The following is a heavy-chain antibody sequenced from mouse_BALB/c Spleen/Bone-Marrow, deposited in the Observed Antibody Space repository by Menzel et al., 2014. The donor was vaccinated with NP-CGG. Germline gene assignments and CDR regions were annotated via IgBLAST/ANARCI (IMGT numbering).Heavy chain of an antibody. CDR1: GYTLSSYR. Sequence: VKLMESGAELMKPGASVKISCKATGYTLSSYRIEWVKQRPGHGLEWIGEISPGSGSTNYNEKFKGKATFTADTSSNTAYMQLSSLISEDSAVYYCAREFAYWGQGTLVTVSA. CDR2: ISPGSGST. J-gene: IGHJ3*01. CDR3: AREFAY. V-gene: IGHV1-9*01.